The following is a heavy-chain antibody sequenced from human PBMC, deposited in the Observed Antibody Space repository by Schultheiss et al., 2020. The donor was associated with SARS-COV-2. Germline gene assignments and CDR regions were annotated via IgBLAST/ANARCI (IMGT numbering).Heavy chain of an antibody. CDR2: IKSKTDGGTT. D-gene: IGHD6-19*01. CDR1: GFTFSSYE. Sequence: GESLKISCAASGFTFSSYEMNWVRQAPGKGLEWVGRIKSKTDGGTTDYAAPVKGRFTISRDDSKNTLYLQMNSLKTEDTAVYYCTTAPGYSSGWYLVTNYYYYGMDVWGQGTTVTVSS. CDR3: TTAPGYSSGWYLVTNYYYYGMDV. J-gene: IGHJ6*02. V-gene: IGHV3-15*01.